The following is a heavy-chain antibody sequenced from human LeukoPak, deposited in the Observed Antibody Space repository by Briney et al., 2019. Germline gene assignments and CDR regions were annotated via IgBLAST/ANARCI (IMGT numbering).Heavy chain of an antibody. CDR3: AKIEVYSGTYRGFFES. V-gene: IGHV3-23*01. Sequence: PGGSLRLSCAASGFTFSSYAMSWVRQAPGKGLEWVSAISGRGASTYYADSVGGRFTISRDNSKDTLYLQMNSLRAEDTAVYYCAKIEVYSGTYRGFFESWGQGTLVTVSS. CDR1: GFTFSSYA. D-gene: IGHD1-26*01. J-gene: IGHJ4*02. CDR2: ISGRGAST.